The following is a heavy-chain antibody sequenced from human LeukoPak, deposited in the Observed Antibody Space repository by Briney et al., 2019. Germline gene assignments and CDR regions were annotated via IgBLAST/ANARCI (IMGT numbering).Heavy chain of an antibody. D-gene: IGHD2-2*01. CDR1: GYTLTSYD. CDR3: ARGSLGYCSSTSCQASSGGYYYYMDV. CDR2: MNPNSGNT. J-gene: IGHJ6*03. Sequence: GASVKVSCKASGYTLTSYDINWVRQATGQGLEWMGWMNPNSGNTGYAQKFQGRVTMTRNTSISTAYMELSSLRSEDTAVYYCARGSLGYCSSTSCQASSGGYYYYMDVWGKGTTVTVSS. V-gene: IGHV1-8*01.